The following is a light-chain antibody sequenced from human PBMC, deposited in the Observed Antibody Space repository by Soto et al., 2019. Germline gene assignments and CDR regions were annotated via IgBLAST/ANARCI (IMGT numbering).Light chain of an antibody. Sequence: QSALIQPASVSGSPGQSITISCTGTNSDVGNYNLVSWYQQHPGKAPKLMMYEVTKRPSGVSNRFSGSKSGNTASLTISGLQAEDEADYYCCSYAGSATWVFGGGTKLTVL. CDR2: EVT. CDR1: NSDVGNYNL. V-gene: IGLV2-23*02. J-gene: IGLJ3*02. CDR3: CSYAGSATWV.